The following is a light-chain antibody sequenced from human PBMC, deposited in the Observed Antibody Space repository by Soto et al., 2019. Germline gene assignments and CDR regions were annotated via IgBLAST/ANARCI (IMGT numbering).Light chain of an antibody. V-gene: IGKV3-20*01. CDR3: QQYVRSPPSWT. J-gene: IGKJ1*01. Sequence: ETVLTQSPGTLSLSPGERATVSCRASQGVSSSFLAWYQQKRGQAPRLLIYDASSRATGIPDRFSGSGSGTDFTLTISSLEPEDFAVYYCQQYVRSPPSWTFGQGTKVEI. CDR2: DAS. CDR1: QGVSSSF.